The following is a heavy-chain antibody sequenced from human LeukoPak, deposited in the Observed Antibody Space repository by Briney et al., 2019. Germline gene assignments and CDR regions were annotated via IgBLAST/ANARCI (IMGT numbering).Heavy chain of an antibody. CDR3: ARAVDAFDI. J-gene: IGHJ3*02. V-gene: IGHV3-23*01. CDR1: GFTFSNYA. CDR2: IGSGGTTI. Sequence: GGSLRLSCAASGFTFSNYAVSWVRQAPGKGLEWLSTIGSGGTTIYYADSVRGRFTVSRDNSMNTLYLLMNSLRADDTAVYYCARAVDAFDIWGQGTMVTVSS. D-gene: IGHD4-17*01.